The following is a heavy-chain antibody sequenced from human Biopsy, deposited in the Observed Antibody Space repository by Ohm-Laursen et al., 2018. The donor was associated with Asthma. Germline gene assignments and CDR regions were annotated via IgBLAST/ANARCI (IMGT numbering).Heavy chain of an antibody. D-gene: IGHD3-22*01. J-gene: IGHJ3*02. Sequence: SLRLSCAAPGFVFSQCGMHWVRQGPGKGLEWVAFVSSDGHDKFYEDSVKGRFTISRDNSRNRLYLQINRLTVEDSALYFCARQSGQDFPDTSAFDIWGQGTKVAVSS. CDR1: GFVFSQCG. CDR2: VSSDGHDK. V-gene: IGHV3-30*03. CDR3: ARQSGQDFPDTSAFDI.